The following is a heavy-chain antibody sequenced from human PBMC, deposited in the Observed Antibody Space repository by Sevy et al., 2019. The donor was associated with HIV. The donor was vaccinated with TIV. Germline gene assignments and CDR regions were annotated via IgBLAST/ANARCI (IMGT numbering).Heavy chain of an antibody. CDR2: INQDGSVK. J-gene: IGHJ4*02. D-gene: IGHD6-13*01. Sequence: GGSLRLSCVASGFSLNNYWMNWVRQAPGKGLEWVANINQDGSVKYYVDSVRGRFTISRDNARNLVFLQMSSLRVDDSARYYCVRAIAKDGSFWGQGTLVTVSS. CDR1: GFSLNNYW. CDR3: VRAIAKDGSF. V-gene: IGHV3-7*01.